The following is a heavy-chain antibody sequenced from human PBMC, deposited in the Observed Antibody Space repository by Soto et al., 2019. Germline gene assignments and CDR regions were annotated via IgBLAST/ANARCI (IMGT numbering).Heavy chain of an antibody. D-gene: IGHD6-19*01. Sequence: EVQLVESGGGLVQPGGSLRLSCAASXXTXSXXWMSWVRQAXGKGLEWVANIKQDGSEKYYVDSVKGRFTISRDNTKNSLYLQMNSLRAEDTAVXYCAXVWKYSSRMDVWGQGTTVTVSS. CDR1: XXTXSXXW. CDR2: IKQDGSEK. V-gene: IGHV3-7*01. J-gene: IGHJ6*02. CDR3: AXVWKYSSRMDV.